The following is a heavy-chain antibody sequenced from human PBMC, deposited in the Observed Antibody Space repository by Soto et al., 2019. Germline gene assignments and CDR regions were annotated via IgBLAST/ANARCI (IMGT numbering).Heavy chain of an antibody. CDR3: ARVSLYYYDSSGYPDY. Sequence: TSETLSLTCTVSGGSISSGDYYWSWIRQPPGKGLEWIGYIYYSGSTYYNPSLKSRVTISVDTSKNQFSLKLSSVTAADTAVYYCARVSLYYYDSSGYPDYWGQGTLVTVSS. D-gene: IGHD3-22*01. CDR1: GGSISSGDYY. J-gene: IGHJ4*02. CDR2: IYYSGST. V-gene: IGHV4-30-4*01.